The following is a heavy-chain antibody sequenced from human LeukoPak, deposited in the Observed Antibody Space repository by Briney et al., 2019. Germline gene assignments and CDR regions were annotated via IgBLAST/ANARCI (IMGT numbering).Heavy chain of an antibody. CDR2: IDGSSSHI. J-gene: IGHJ1*01. D-gene: IGHD2-21*02. CDR3: ARGYCGGDCYGD. V-gene: IGHV3-21*01. Sequence: GGSLRLSCPASGFSFSNYAMNWVRQAPGKGLEWVSSIDGSSSHIYYADSVKGRFTISRDNTKSSLYLQMNSLRAEDMAVYYCARGYCGGDCYGDWGQGTLVTVSS. CDR1: GFSFSNYA.